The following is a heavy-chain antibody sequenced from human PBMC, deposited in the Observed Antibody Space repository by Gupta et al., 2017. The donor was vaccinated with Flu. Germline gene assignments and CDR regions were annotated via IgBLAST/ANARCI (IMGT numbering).Heavy chain of an antibody. J-gene: IGHJ4*02. CDR2: ISGSGGST. Sequence: EVQLLECGGGLVQPGGSLRLSCAASGFTFSSYAMSWVRQAPGQGLEWVSAISGSGGSTYYADSVKGRFTISRDNSKNTLYLQMNSLRAEDTDVDYCAKDPLYCSSTSCPKTYYFDYWGQGTLVTVSS. CDR3: AKDPLYCSSTSCPKTYYFDY. D-gene: IGHD2-2*01. V-gene: IGHV3-23*01. CDR1: GFTFSSYA.